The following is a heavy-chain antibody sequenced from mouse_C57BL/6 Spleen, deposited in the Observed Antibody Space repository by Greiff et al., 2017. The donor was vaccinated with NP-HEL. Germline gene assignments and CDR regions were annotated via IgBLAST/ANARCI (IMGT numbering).Heavy chain of an antibody. J-gene: IGHJ4*01. Sequence: QVQLQQPGAELVKPGASVKLSCKASGYTFTSYWMHWVKQRPGQGLEWIGMIHPSSGSTNYNEKFKGKATLTVDKSSSTAYMQLSRLTSEDSAVYYCGFSDFYDVGDWGKGTTVTAST. CDR2: IHPSSGST. CDR3: GFSDFYDVGD. CDR1: GYTFTSYW. D-gene: IGHD2-3*01. V-gene: IGHV1-64*01.